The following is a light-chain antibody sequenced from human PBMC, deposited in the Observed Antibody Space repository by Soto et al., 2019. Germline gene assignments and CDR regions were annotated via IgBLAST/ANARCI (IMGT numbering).Light chain of an antibody. CDR2: TNN. Sequence: QSVLTQPPSASGTPGQRVTISCSGSSSNIGSNTVNWYQQLPGTDPKLLIYTNNKRPSGVPDRFSCSKSGTSASLAISGLQSEDEADYYCAAWDDSLNGSVVFGGGTKLTVL. V-gene: IGLV1-44*01. CDR1: SSNIGSNT. CDR3: AAWDDSLNGSVV. J-gene: IGLJ2*01.